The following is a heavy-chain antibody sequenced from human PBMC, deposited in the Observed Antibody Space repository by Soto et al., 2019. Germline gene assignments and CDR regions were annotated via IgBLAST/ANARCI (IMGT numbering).Heavy chain of an antibody. D-gene: IGHD5-18*01. CDR3: AAGGRGYSYDAFDI. CDR2: IVVGSGNT. J-gene: IGHJ3*02. V-gene: IGHV1-58*01. Sequence: ASVKVSCKASGFTFTSSAVQWVRQARGQRLEWIGWIVVGSGNTNYAKKFQERDTITRDMSTSTAYMELSSLRSEDTAVYYCAAGGRGYSYDAFDIWGQGTMVTVSS. CDR1: GFTFTSSA.